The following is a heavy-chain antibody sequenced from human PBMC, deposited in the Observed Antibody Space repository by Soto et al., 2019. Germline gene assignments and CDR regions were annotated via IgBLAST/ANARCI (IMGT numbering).Heavy chain of an antibody. CDR1: GGSISSYY. Sequence: LSLTCTVSGGSISSYYWSWIRQPAGKGLEWIGRIYTSGSTNYNPSLKSRVTMSVDTSKNQFSLKLSSVTAADTAVYYCARGAHSSGRFLGSNWFDPWGQGTLVTVSS. CDR2: IYTSGST. D-gene: IGHD6-19*01. CDR3: ARGAHSSGRFLGSNWFDP. J-gene: IGHJ5*02. V-gene: IGHV4-4*07.